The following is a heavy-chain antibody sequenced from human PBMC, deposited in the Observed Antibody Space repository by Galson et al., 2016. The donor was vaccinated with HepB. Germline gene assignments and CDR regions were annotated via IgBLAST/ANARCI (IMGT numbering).Heavy chain of an antibody. D-gene: IGHD1-26*01. CDR3: ARPRSGSYVPPDS. J-gene: IGHJ4*02. CDR1: GYSFTSYW. CDR2: IYHVDFDT. V-gene: IGHV5-51*01. Sequence: QSGAEVTKPGESLKISCKASGYSFTSYWIGWVRQMPGKGLEWMGIIYHVDFDTRYSTSFQGQVTISADKSISTAYLQWRSLKASDTAMYYSARPRSGSYVPPDSWGQGTLVTVSS.